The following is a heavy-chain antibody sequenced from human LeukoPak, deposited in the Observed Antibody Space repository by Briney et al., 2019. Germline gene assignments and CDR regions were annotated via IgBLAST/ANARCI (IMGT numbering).Heavy chain of an antibody. Sequence: SETLSLTCTVSGGSISSSSYYWGWIRQHPGKGLEWIGYIYYSGSTYYDPSLKSRVTISVDTSKNQFSLKLSSVTAADTAVYYCARLWRYYYGSGSYYKAPYFDYWGQGTLVTVSS. CDR2: IYYSGST. J-gene: IGHJ4*02. D-gene: IGHD3-10*01. CDR1: GGSISSSSYY. CDR3: ARLWRYYYGSGSYYKAPYFDY. V-gene: IGHV4-31*03.